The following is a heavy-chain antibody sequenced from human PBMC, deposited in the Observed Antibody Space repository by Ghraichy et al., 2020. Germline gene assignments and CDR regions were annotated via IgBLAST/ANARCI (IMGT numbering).Heavy chain of an antibody. CDR1: GFTFSSYA. Sequence: GGSLRLSCAASGFTFSSYAMSWVRQAPGKGLEWVSALSGSGGSTYYADSVRGRFTISRDNSKNTLYLQMNSLRAEDTAIYYCSRLHRGYSYGTDYWGQGTLVTVSS. CDR2: LSGSGGST. CDR3: SRLHRGYSYGTDY. J-gene: IGHJ4*02. D-gene: IGHD5-18*01. V-gene: IGHV3-23*01.